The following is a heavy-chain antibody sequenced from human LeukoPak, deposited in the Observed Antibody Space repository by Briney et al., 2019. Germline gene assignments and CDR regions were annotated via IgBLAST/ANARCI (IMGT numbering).Heavy chain of an antibody. V-gene: IGHV3-23*01. CDR3: AKDTGVTGFDY. D-gene: IGHD5-18*01. J-gene: IGHJ4*02. CDR2: ISGSAGRT. Sequence: PGGTLRLSCAASGFTFSSFAMSWVRQAPGKGLEWVSGISGSAGRTYYADSVKGRFTISRDNSKNSLYLQMNSLRTEDTALYYCAKDTGVTGFDYWGQGTLVTVSS. CDR1: GFTFSSFA.